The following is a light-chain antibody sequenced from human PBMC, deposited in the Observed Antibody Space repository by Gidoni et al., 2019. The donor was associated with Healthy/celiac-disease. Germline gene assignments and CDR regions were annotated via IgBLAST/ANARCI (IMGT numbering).Light chain of an antibody. V-gene: IGKV3-20*01. CDR3: QQYGSSSGLT. J-gene: IGKJ4*01. CDR1: QSVSSSY. Sequence: EIVLTQSPATLSLSPGERATLSCRPSQSVSSSYLAWYQQKPGQAPRLLIYGASSRATGIPDRFSGSGSGTDFTLTISRLEPEDFAVYYCQQYGSSSGLTFGGGTKVEIK. CDR2: GAS.